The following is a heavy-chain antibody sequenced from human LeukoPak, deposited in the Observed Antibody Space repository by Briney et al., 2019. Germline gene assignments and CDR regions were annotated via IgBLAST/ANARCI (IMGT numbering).Heavy chain of an antibody. J-gene: IGHJ4*02. CDR3: AKDLALGIAARLH. CDR2: ISGSGGST. CDR1: GFTFSSYA. Sequence: GGSLRLSCAASGFTFSSYAMSWVRQAPGKGLEWVSAISGSGGSTYDADSVKGRFTISRDNSKNTLYLQMNSLRAEDTAVYYCAKDLALGIAARLHWGQGTLVTVSS. D-gene: IGHD6-6*01. V-gene: IGHV3-23*01.